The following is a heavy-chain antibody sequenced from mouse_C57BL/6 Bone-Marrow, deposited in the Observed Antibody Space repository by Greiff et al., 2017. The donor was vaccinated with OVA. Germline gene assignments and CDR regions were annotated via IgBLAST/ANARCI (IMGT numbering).Heavy chain of an antibody. CDR2: IDPENGDT. D-gene: IGHD1-1*01. V-gene: IGHV14-4*01. J-gene: IGHJ2*01. CDR1: GFNIKDDY. Sequence: VQLQQSGAELVRPGASVKLSCTASGFNIKDDYMHWVKQRPEQGLEWIGWIDPENGDTEYASKFQGKATITADTSSNTAYLQLSSLTSEDTAVYYCTTSLMTTFDYWGQGTTLTVSS. CDR3: TTSLMTTFDY.